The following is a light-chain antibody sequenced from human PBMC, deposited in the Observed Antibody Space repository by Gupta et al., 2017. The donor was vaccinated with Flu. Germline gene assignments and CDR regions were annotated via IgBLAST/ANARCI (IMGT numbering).Light chain of an antibody. J-gene: IGKJ1*01. CDR3: QQYNSYPWT. Sequence: VRVTITCLASQSISSLLAWYQHKPGQAPKLLIYKASSLESGVPSRFCGSGSRTEFTLTISSLQPDYFATYYCQQYNSYPWTFGQGTKVEIK. CDR2: KAS. V-gene: IGKV1-5*03. CDR1: QSISSL.